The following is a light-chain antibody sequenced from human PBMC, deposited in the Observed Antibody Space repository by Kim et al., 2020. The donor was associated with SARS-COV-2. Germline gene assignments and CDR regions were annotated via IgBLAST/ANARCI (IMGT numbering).Light chain of an antibody. Sequence: SYELTQPPSVSVSPGQTATIPCSGEKLGETLASCYQQRPAQSPVLVSYPTGRRPSGIPERFSGSISGNTATLTISGTQAMDEADYFCQAWDSTTAVFGGG. CDR2: PTG. CDR1: KLGETL. V-gene: IGLV3-1*01. CDR3: QAWDSTTAV. J-gene: IGLJ3*02.